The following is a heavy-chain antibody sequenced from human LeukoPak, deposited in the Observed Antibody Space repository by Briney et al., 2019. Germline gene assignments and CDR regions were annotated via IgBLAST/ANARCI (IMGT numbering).Heavy chain of an antibody. CDR3: ARDDSGSYFY. D-gene: IGHD1-26*01. Sequence: GGSLRLSCAASGFTFSSFWMSWVRQAPGKGLEWVANIKLDGSAKYYVDSVKGRFTISRDNAKSSLYLQMNSLRAEDTAVYYCARDDSGSYFYWGQGTLVTVSS. CDR1: GFTFSSFW. CDR2: IKLDGSAK. J-gene: IGHJ4*02. V-gene: IGHV3-7*01.